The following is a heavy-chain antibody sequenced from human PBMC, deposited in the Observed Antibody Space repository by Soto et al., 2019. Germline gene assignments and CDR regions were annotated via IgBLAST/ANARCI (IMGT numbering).Heavy chain of an antibody. CDR3: ARCYCTVGSCYTCWHFDL. Sequence: QAPLVQSGAEVKKPGASVKVSCQAGGYTFADYGISWVRQAPGQGLAWVGWIGPYNGNTNYAQNLQDRVTMTTDTSTNTAYMELRSLRSDDTALYYCARCYCTVGSCYTCWHFDLWGRGTLLTVSS. CDR2: IGPYNGNT. CDR1: GYTFADYG. J-gene: IGHJ2*01. V-gene: IGHV1-18*01. D-gene: IGHD2-15*01.